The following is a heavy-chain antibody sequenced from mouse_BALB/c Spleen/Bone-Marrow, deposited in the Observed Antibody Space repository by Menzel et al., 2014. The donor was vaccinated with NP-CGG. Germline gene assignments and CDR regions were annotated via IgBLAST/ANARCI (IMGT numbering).Heavy chain of an antibody. J-gene: IGHJ1*01. Sequence: EVMLVESGGGLVQPGGSLRLSCATSGFTFSDYYMSWVRQPPGKALEWLGFIRNKAKGYTTEYIPSVKGRFTISRANSQSMLYLQMNTLRAEDSATYYCARDRNNDIHWYLDVWGAGTTVTVSS. CDR2: IRNKAKGYTT. V-gene: IGHV7-3*02. CDR1: GFTFSDYY. D-gene: IGHD2-12*01. CDR3: ARDRNNDIHWYLDV.